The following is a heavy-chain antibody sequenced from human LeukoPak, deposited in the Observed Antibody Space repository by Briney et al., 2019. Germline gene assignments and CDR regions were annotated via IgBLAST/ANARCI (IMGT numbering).Heavy chain of an antibody. Sequence: GGSLRLSCTASGFTFSSYAMNWVRQAPGKGLEWVSGIGAGGTFTYYADSVKGRFTISRDNSRNTLYLQMNSLRAEDTAVYYCASDSYSPEYFQHWGQGTLVTVSS. V-gene: IGHV3-23*01. D-gene: IGHD2-21*02. J-gene: IGHJ1*01. CDR1: GFTFSSYA. CDR3: ASDSYSPEYFQH. CDR2: IGAGGTFT.